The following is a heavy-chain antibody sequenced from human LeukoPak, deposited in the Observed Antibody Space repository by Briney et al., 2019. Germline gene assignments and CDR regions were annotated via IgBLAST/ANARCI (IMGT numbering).Heavy chain of an antibody. CDR2: TWYDGSNK. CDR1: GFTFSTYG. V-gene: IGHV3-33*01. D-gene: IGHD1-26*01. J-gene: IGHJ4*02. CDR3: ARGGLTIAEATTSWYLDY. Sequence: GGSLRLSCAASGFTFSTYGMHWVRQAQGKGLEWVALTWYDGSNKNYADSVKGRFTISRDNSKNTLYLQMNSLRGEDTAVYYCARGGLTIAEATTSWYLDYWGQGTLVTVSS.